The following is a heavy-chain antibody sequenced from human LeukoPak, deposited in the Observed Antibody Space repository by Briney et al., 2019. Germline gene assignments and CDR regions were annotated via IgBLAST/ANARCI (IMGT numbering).Heavy chain of an antibody. CDR3: ARQILTGTARDYPDY. CDR1: GGSVSSNNYY. J-gene: IGHJ4*02. Sequence: PSETLSLTCTVSGGSVSSNNYYWGWIRQPPGKGLEWIGSISYSGSTYYNPSLKSRVTISVGTSKNQFSLKLTSVTAADTAVYYCARQILTGTARDYPDYWGQGTLVTVSS. D-gene: IGHD1-20*01. CDR2: ISYSGST. V-gene: IGHV4-39*01.